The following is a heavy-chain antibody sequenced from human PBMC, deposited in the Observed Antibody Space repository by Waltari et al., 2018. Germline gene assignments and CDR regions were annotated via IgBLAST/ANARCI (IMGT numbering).Heavy chain of an antibody. Sequence: QVQLQQWGAGLLKPSETLSLTCAVYGGSFRGYYWSWISQPPGKGLEWIGEINHSGSTNYNPSLKSRVTISVDTSKNQFSLKLSSVTAADTAVYYCARGLGTTQYYFDYWGQGTLVTVSS. CDR2: INHSGST. V-gene: IGHV4-34*01. CDR1: GGSFRGYY. CDR3: ARGLGTTQYYFDY. J-gene: IGHJ4*02. D-gene: IGHD1-1*01.